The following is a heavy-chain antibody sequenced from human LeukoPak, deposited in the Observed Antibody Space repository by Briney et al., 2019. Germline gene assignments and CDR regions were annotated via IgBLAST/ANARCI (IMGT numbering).Heavy chain of an antibody. CDR1: GFTFSSYG. CDR3: AKDRDYYDSSGYYDY. CDR2: IWYDGSNK. Sequence: PGRSLRLSCAASGFTFSSYGVHWVRQAPGKGLEWVAVIWYDGSNKYYADSVKGRFTISRDNSKNTLYLQMNSLRAEDTAVYYCAKDRDYYDSSGYYDYWGQGTLVTVSS. V-gene: IGHV3-33*06. J-gene: IGHJ4*02. D-gene: IGHD3-22*01.